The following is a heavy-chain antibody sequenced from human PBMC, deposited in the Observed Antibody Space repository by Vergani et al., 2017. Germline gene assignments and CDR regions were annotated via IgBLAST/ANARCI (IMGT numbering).Heavy chain of an antibody. V-gene: IGHV3-66*02. CDR3: ARGNDYGSGTYVDP. J-gene: IGHJ5*02. Sequence: ELQLMESGGGLVQPGGSLRLSCAASGSTVSVNHMTWVRQAPGKGLEWVSHIYSGDETYYADSVKGRVTISRVTSKNTLHLQINNLRVEDTAVYYYARGNDYGSGTYVDPWGQGTLVTVSS. D-gene: IGHD3-10*01. CDR2: IYSGDET. CDR1: GSTVSVNH.